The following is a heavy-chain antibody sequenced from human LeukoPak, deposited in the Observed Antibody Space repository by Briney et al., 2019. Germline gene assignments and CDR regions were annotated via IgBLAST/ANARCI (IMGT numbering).Heavy chain of an antibody. D-gene: IGHD2-21*01. Sequence: SETLSLTCAVSGGSISTYYWSWIRQSPGKGLEWIGYIYHNGDTRYNPSLKSRVTISVDTSKNHFSLQLTSVTTADTAVYYCAREGYSRSDFDSWGQGTLVTVSS. CDR2: IYHNGDT. CDR1: GGSISTYY. V-gene: IGHV4-59*01. J-gene: IGHJ4*02. CDR3: AREGYSRSDFDS.